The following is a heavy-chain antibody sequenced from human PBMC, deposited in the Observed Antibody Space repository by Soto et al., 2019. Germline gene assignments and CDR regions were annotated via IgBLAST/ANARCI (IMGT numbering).Heavy chain of an antibody. D-gene: IGHD3-3*01. CDR2: IWYDGSKK. V-gene: IGHV3-33*01. J-gene: IGHJ6*02. CDR1: GFTFSSFG. Sequence: QVQAVESGGGVVQPGRSLRLSCAASGFTFSSFGMHWVRQDPGKGLGWVSLIWYDGSKKSYGDSVKGRFTISRDISRNTVDLQRNSLRAYDTAVYYCARDSSYDSVGSGYYPSRNGMDVWGQGTTVTVTS. CDR3: ARDSSYDSVGSGYYPSRNGMDV.